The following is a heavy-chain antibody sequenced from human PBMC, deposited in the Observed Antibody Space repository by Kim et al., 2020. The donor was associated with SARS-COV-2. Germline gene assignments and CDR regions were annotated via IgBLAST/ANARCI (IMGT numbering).Heavy chain of an antibody. J-gene: IGHJ5*02. CDR3: ARDRTAVRTGFDP. CDR2: ISYDGSNK. CDR1: AFTFSTYG. V-gene: IGHV3-33*05. Sequence: GGSLRLSCAASAFTFSTYGMHWVRLAPGKGLEWVALISYDGSNKYYADSVKGRFTISRDNSKNTLYLQMNSLRADDTAVYYCARDRTAVRTGFDPWGQGTLVTVSS. D-gene: IGHD1-1*01.